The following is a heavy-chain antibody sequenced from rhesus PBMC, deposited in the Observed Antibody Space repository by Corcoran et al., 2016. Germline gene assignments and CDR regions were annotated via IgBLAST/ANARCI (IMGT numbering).Heavy chain of an antibody. CDR1: GGSISSSYYY. V-gene: IGHV4-122*02. CDR3: ASNDYWYFDL. D-gene: IGHD1-14*01. Sequence: QVQLQESGPGLVKPSETLSLTCAVSGGSISSSYYYWSWIRQAPGEGLEWIGYSSYSRSNNYNPSIKSRVTISRDTSKNQFSLKLSSVTAADTAVYYCASNDYWYFDLWGPGTPITISS. J-gene: IGHJ2*01. CDR2: SSYSRSN.